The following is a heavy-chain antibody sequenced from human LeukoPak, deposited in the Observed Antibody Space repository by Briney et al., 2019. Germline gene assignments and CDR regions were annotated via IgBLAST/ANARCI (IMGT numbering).Heavy chain of an antibody. D-gene: IGHD6-13*01. Sequence: GGSLRLSCAVSGFTFSNAWMSWVRQAPGKGLEWVGRIKSKTDGGTTDYAALVKGRFTISRDDSKNTLYLQMNSLKTEDTAVYYCTTERSSWYFLDYWGQGTLVTVSS. CDR3: TTERSSWYFLDY. V-gene: IGHV3-15*01. CDR1: GFTFSNAW. CDR2: IKSKTDGGTT. J-gene: IGHJ4*02.